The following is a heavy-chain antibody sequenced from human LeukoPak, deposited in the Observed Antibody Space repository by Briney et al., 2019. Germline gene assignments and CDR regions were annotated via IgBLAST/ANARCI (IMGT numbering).Heavy chain of an antibody. CDR3: AKDRLGIAYYFDY. Sequence: GGSLRLSCAASGFAFSSYAMSWVRQAPGKGMEWVSAISGSGGSTYYADSVKGRFTISRDNSKNTLYLQMNSLRAEDTAVYYCAKDRLGIAYYFDYWGQGTLVTVSS. D-gene: IGHD6-13*01. J-gene: IGHJ4*02. V-gene: IGHV3-23*01. CDR1: GFAFSSYA. CDR2: ISGSGGST.